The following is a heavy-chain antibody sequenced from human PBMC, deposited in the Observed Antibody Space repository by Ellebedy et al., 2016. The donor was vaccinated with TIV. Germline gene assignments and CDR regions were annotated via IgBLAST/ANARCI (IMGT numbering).Heavy chain of an antibody. V-gene: IGHV3-15*01. CDR3: STEMVRGVIYYYYYYGMDV. D-gene: IGHD3-10*01. Sequence: PGGSLRLSCAASGFTFSNAWMSWVRQAPGKGLEWVGRIKSKTDGGTTDYAAPVKGRFTISRDDSKNTLYLQMNSLKTEDTAVYYCSTEMVRGVIYYYYYYGMDVWGQGTTVTVSS. CDR2: IKSKTDGGTT. CDR1: GFTFSNAW. J-gene: IGHJ6*02.